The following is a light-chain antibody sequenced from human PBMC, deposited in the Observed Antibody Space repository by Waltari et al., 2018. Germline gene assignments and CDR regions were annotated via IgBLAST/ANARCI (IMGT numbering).Light chain of an antibody. J-gene: IGKJ1*01. Sequence: DIQMTQSPSTLSASVGDRVTITCRASQMIDSWLAWYQQKPGKAPKLLIYDASSLERGVPSRFSGSGSGTEFTLTISSLQPDDFATYYCQQYNSDSQNFGQGTKVEIK. CDR2: DAS. CDR1: QMIDSW. V-gene: IGKV1-5*01. CDR3: QQYNSDSQN.